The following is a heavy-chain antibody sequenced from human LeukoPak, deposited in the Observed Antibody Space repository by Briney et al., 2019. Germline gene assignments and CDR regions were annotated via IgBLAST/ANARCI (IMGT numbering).Heavy chain of an antibody. D-gene: IGHD1-26*01. CDR1: GGSISSGGYS. CDR3: ARDSYSPSGSYYFDY. CDR2: IYHSRST. Sequence: PSETLSLTCAVSGGSISSGGYSWSWIRQPPGKGLEWIGYIYHSRSTYYNPSLKSRVTISVDRSKNQFSLKLSSVTAADTAVYYCARDSYSPSGSYYFDYWGQGTLVTVSS. J-gene: IGHJ4*02. V-gene: IGHV4-30-2*01.